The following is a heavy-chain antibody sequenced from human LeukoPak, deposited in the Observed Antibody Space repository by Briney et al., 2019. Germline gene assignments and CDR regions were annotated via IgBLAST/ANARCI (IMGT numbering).Heavy chain of an antibody. CDR1: GYTLTELS. V-gene: IGHV1-24*01. J-gene: IGHJ4*02. D-gene: IGHD3-3*01. Sequence: ASVKVSCKVSGYTLTELSMHWVRPAPGKGLEWVGGFDPEEGETIYAQKFQGRVTMTEDTSTDTAYMELSSLRSEDTAVYYCATPPFGGDGGFDYWGQGTLVTVSS. CDR3: ATPPFGGDGGFDY. CDR2: FDPEEGET.